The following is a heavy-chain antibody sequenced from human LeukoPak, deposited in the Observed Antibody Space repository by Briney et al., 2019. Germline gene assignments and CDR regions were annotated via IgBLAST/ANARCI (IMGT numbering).Heavy chain of an antibody. CDR2: IRPSLDTA. CDR3: ARGGNSGNYRRPFDY. Sequence: GASVTVSCMPSEGTFIIYAITRVRQAPGQGLERVGGIRPSLDTAKYAHNFQGRVTITTDEYTTTAYMELRSVRSEDTAVYYCARGGNSGNYRRPFDYWGQGTLVTVSS. D-gene: IGHD1-26*01. CDR1: EGTFIIYA. V-gene: IGHV1-69*05. J-gene: IGHJ4*02.